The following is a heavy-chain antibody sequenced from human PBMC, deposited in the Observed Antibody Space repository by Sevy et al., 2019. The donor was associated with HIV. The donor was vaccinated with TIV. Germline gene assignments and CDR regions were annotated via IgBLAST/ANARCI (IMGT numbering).Heavy chain of an antibody. CDR2: TRNKANSYTT. J-gene: IGHJ2*01. CDR1: GFTFSDHY. D-gene: IGHD3-16*02. CDR3: ARGGLGELSEFDL. V-gene: IGHV3-72*01. Sequence: GGSLRLSCAASGFTFSDHYMDWVRQAPGKGLEWVGRTRNKANSYTTEYAASVKGRFTISRDDSKNSLYLQMNSLKTEDTAVYYCARGGLGELSEFDLWGRGTLVTVSS.